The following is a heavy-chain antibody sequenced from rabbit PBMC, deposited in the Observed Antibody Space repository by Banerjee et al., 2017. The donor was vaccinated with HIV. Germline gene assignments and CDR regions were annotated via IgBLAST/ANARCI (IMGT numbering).Heavy chain of an antibody. Sequence: QSLEESGGRLVQPGGSLTLSCKASGFDFNSYYISWVRQAPGKGLEWIGCISAGSSGSTYYASGVNGRFTISSHNAQNTLYLQLNSLTAADTATYFCARGPPATTVEWLDLWGQGTLVTVS. CDR3: ARGPPATTVEWLDL. J-gene: IGHJ5*01. D-gene: IGHD3-1*01. V-gene: IGHV1S7*01. CDR2: ISAGSSGST. CDR1: GFDFNSYY.